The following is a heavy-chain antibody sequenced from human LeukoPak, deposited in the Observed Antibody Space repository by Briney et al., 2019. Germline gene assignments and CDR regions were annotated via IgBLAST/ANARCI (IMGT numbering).Heavy chain of an antibody. CDR2: IYPGDSRI. D-gene: IGHD6-13*01. V-gene: IGHV5-51*01. CDR1: GCSFTSYW. Sequence: GESLKISCQGFGCSFTSYWIGWVRQMPGKGMEWMGVIYPGDSRIRYNPSFQGQVTISVGKSISTAYLQWVSLKASDTAMYYCACRDLTSTWSFPWGQGTLVTVSS. CDR3: ACRDLTSTWSFP. J-gene: IGHJ5*02.